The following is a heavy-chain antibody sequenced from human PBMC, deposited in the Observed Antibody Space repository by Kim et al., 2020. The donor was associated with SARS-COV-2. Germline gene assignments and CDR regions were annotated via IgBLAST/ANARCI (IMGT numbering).Heavy chain of an antibody. D-gene: IGHD3-10*01. CDR1: GGSFSGYY. CDR3: ARRPLHYYGSGSHPWFDP. V-gene: IGHV4-34*01. CDR2: INHSGST. J-gene: IGHJ5*02. Sequence: SETLSLTCAVYGGSFSGYYWSWIRQPPGKGLEWIGEINHSGSTNYNPSLKSRVTISVDTSKNQFSLKLSSVTAADTAVYYCARRPLHYYGSGSHPWFDP.